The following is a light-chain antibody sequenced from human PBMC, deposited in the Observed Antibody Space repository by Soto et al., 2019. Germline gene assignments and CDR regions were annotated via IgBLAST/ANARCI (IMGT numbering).Light chain of an antibody. Sequence: AIPMTQSPSSLSASVGDRVTITFRASQDIRNDLGWYQQKPGKAPKVLIYATSNLQSGVPSRFSGSGSGTDFTLTISSLPPEDFASYYCLQDYNHPITFGQGTRLEI. CDR3: LQDYNHPIT. J-gene: IGKJ5*01. V-gene: IGKV1-6*01. CDR2: ATS. CDR1: QDIRND.